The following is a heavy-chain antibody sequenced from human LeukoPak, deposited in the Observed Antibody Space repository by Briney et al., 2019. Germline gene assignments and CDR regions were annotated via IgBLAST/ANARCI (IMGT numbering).Heavy chain of an antibody. CDR1: GGTFSSYA. CDR2: IIPIFGTA. V-gene: IGHV1-69*13. CDR3: ARALGSYSSGWYQGHDFDY. Sequence: AAVKVSCKASGGTFSSYAISWVRQAPGQGLEWMGGIIPIFGTANYAQKFQGRVTITAEESTNTAYMEQSSLRTEDTAVYYCARALGSYSSGWYQGHDFDYWGQGTLVTVYS. D-gene: IGHD6-19*01. J-gene: IGHJ4*02.